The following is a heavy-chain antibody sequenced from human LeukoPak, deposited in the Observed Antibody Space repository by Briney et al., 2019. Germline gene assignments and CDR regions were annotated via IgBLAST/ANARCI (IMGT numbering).Heavy chain of an antibody. D-gene: IGHD2-15*01. J-gene: IGHJ3*01. V-gene: IGHV4-59*01. CDR1: GDSINRYY. CDR3: ARPYCSGGGCDAFDV. Sequence: PSETLSLTCTVSGDSINRYYWSWIRQPPGKGLEWIGYIYYTGTTNYNPSLKRGVTISVDTSKNQISLNLISVTAADTAMYYCARPYCSGGGCDAFDVWGQGTMVTVSS. CDR2: IYYTGTT.